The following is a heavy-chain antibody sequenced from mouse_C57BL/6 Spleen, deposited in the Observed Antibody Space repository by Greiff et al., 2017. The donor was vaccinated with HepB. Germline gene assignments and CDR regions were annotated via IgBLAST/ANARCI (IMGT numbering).Heavy chain of an antibody. CDR1: GFTFTDYY. J-gene: IGHJ4*01. D-gene: IGHD2-5*01. CDR2: IRNKANGYTT. CDR3: ARYNDYYSNFYAMDY. V-gene: IGHV7-3*01. Sequence: EVKLVESGGGLVQPGGSLSLSCAASGFTFTDYYMSWVRQPPGKALEWLGFIRNKANGYTTEYSASVKGRFTISRDNSQSILYLQMNALRAEDSATYYCARYNDYYSNFYAMDYWGQGTSVTVSS.